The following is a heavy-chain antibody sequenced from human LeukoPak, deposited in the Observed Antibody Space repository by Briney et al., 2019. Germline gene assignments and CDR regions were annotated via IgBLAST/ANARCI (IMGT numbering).Heavy chain of an antibody. CDR1: RYSFTTNW. J-gene: IGHJ4*02. D-gene: IGHD3-16*01. CDR2: IYPGDSDT. CDR3: ARSAVQGGVWV. Sequence: GESLKISCKGSRYSFTTNWIAWVRQMPGKGLEWMGIIYPGDSDTRYSPPFQGQVTISADKSNSTAYLQWSSLKASDTAMYYCARSAVQGGVWVWGQGTLVTVSS. V-gene: IGHV5-51*01.